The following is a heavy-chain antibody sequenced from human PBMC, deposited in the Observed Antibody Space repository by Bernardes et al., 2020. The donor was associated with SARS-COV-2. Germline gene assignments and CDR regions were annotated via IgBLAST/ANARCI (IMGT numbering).Heavy chain of an antibody. CDR3: ARIDGGGYYYDSSGYHEAFDI. CDR2: IFSNDEK. CDR1: GFSLSNARMG. J-gene: IGHJ3*02. D-gene: IGHD3-22*01. V-gene: IGHV2-26*01. Sequence: SGPTLVKPTETLTLTCTVSGFSLSNARMGVSWIRQPPGKALEWLAHIFSNDEKSYSTSLKSRLTISKDTSKSQVVLTMTNMDPVDTATYYCARIDGGGYYYDSSGYHEAFDIWGQGTMVTVSS.